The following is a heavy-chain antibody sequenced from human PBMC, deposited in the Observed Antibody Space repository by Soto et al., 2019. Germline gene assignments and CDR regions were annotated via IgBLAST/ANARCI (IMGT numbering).Heavy chain of an antibody. CDR1: GFTFSSYA. D-gene: IGHD4-17*01. CDR2: ISGSGGST. J-gene: IGHJ4*02. CDR3: AKVHYGYNYFDY. V-gene: IGHV3-23*01. Sequence: GGSLRLCCAASGFTFSSYAMSWVRQAPGKGLEWVSAISGSGGSTYYADSVKGRFTISRDNSKNTLYLQMNSLRAEDTAVYYCAKVHYGYNYFDYWGQGTLVTVSS.